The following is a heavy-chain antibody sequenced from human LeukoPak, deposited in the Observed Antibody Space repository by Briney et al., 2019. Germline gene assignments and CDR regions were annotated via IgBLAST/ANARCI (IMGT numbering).Heavy chain of an antibody. CDR1: GGSISSGGYY. J-gene: IGHJ5*02. Sequence: SETLSLTCTVSGGSISSGGYYWSWIRQHPGKGLEWIGYIYYSGSTYHNPSLKSRVTISVDTSKNQFSLKLSSVTAADTAVYYCAKYQLQSWFDPWGQGTLVNVSS. V-gene: IGHV4-31*03. CDR3: AKYQLQSWFDP. CDR2: IYYSGST. D-gene: IGHD2-2*01.